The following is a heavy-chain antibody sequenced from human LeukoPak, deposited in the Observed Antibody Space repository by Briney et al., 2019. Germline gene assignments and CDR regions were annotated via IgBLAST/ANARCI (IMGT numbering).Heavy chain of an antibody. CDR3: AKDATAVPGTVYMDV. V-gene: IGHV3-21*01. CDR1: GFTFSDYS. CDR2: VTSSGRYI. D-gene: IGHD6-13*01. Sequence: GGSLRLSCAASGFTFSDYSMNWVRQAPGKGLEWISSVTSSGRYIYYADSVKGRFSISRDNAEKSLYLHMTSLRAEDTALYYCAKDATAVPGTVYMDVWGKGTSVTISS. J-gene: IGHJ6*03.